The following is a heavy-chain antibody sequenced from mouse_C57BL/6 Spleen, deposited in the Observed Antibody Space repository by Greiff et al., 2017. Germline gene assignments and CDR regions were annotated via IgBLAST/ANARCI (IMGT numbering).Heavy chain of an antibody. CDR2: IHPNSGST. CDR1: GYTFTSYW. CDR3: ERGGGWAMDY. V-gene: IGHV1-64*01. D-gene: IGHD1-1*02. J-gene: IGHJ4*01. Sequence: VQLQQPGAELVKPGASVKLSCKASGYTFTSYWMNWVKQRPGQGLEWIGMIHPNSGSTNYNEKFKSKATLTVDKSSSTAYMQLSSLTSEDSAVYYCERGGGWAMDYWGQGTSVTVSS.